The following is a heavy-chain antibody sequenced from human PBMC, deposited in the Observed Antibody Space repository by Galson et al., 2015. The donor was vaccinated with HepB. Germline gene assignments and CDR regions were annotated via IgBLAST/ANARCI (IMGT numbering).Heavy chain of an antibody. CDR2: IIGSGDRI. D-gene: IGHD3-22*01. J-gene: IGHJ4*02. Sequence: SLRLSCAASGFTFSDYAMSWVRQAPGKGLEWVSSIIGSGDRIYYEDSVRGRFTISRDNSKNTLDLQMDSLGVEDSAIYYCAKTVYDPSGYYRDKYHFDNWVQGTLVTVAS. CDR3: AKTVYDPSGYYRDKYHFDN. CDR1: GFTFSDYA. V-gene: IGHV3-23*01.